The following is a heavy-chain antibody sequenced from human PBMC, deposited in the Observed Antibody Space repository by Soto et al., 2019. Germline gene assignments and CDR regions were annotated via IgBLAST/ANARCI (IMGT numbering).Heavy chain of an antibody. J-gene: IGHJ4*02. CDR3: ARQIYDSDTGPNFQYYFDS. CDR1: GYSFAGYW. V-gene: IGHV5-10-1*01. CDR2: IDPSDSQT. Sequence: GESLKISCKGSGYSFAGYWITWVREKPEKGLGWMGRIDPSDSQTYYSPSFRGHVTISATKSITTVFLQWSSLRASDTAMYYCARQIYDSDTGPNFQYYFDSWGQGTPVTVSS. D-gene: IGHD3-22*01.